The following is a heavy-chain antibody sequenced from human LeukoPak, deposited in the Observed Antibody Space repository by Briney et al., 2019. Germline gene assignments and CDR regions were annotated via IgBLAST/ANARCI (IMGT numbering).Heavy chain of an antibody. CDR1: GFSSAKSS. Sequence: RGSLCPSCAASGFSSAKSSASWVSQAPGIGLEWVANIKQDGSEKYYLDSVKGRFTISRDNAKDSLYLQMNSLRAEDTAVYYAARIDCWGQGTLVTVSS. CDR2: IKQDGSEK. CDR3: ARIDC. V-gene: IGHV3-7*05. J-gene: IGHJ4*02.